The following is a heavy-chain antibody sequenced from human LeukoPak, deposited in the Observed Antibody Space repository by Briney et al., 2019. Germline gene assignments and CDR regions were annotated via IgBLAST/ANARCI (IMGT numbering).Heavy chain of an antibody. CDR3: ARLQMYYYDSSGRSGWFDP. J-gene: IGHJ5*02. Sequence: ASVKVSCKASGYTFTGYYMHWVRQAPGQGREWMGWINPNSGGTNYEQKFQGRVTMTRDTSISTAYMELSRLRSDDTAVYYCARLQMYYYDSSGRSGWFDPWGQGTLVTVSS. D-gene: IGHD3-22*01. CDR2: INPNSGGT. CDR1: GYTFTGYY. V-gene: IGHV1-2*02.